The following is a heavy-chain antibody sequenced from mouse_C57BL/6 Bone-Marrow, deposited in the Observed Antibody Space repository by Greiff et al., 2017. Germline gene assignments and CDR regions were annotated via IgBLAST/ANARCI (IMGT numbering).Heavy chain of an antibody. Sequence: QVQLKQPGAELVMPGASVKLSCKASGYTFTSYWMHWVKQRPGQGLEWIGEIDPSDSYTNYNQKFKGKSTLTVDKSSSTAYMQLSSLTSEDSAVYYCAGEGTTGEGYFDVWGTGTTVTVSS. J-gene: IGHJ1*03. D-gene: IGHD1-1*01. CDR2: IDPSDSYT. CDR1: GYTFTSYW. CDR3: AGEGTTGEGYFDV. V-gene: IGHV1-69*01.